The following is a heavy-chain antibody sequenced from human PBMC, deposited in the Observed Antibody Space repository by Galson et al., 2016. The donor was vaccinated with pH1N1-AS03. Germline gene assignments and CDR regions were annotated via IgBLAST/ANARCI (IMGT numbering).Heavy chain of an antibody. CDR2: ISGIGTST. Sequence: SLRLSCAASGFTFKNYAMSWVRQAPGKGLERVSVISGIGTSTYYAASVKGRFSISRDNARNTLSLQMDGLRAEDTALYYCAKEGDEGAFDCWGQGTLVTVSP. CDR1: GFTFKNYA. J-gene: IGHJ4*02. CDR3: AKEGDEGAFDC. V-gene: IGHV3-23*01.